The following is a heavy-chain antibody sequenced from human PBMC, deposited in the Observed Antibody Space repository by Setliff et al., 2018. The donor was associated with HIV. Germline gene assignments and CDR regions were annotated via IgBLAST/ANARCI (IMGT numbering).Heavy chain of an antibody. CDR3: AGLTTTYYYDSSAYYHPV. CDR1: GGSFSGYY. CDR2: INHSGST. Sequence: SETLSLTCAVYGGSFSGYYWSWIRQPPGEGLEWIGEINHSGSTNYNPSLKSRVTISVDTSKNQFSLKLSSVTAADTAVFYCAGLTTTYYYDSSAYYHPVWGQGTLVTVSS. V-gene: IGHV4-34*01. J-gene: IGHJ4*02. D-gene: IGHD3-22*01.